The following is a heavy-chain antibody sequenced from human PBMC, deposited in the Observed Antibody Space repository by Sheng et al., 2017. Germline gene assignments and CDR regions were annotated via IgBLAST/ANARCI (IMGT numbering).Heavy chain of an antibody. Sequence: EVQLVESGGVVVQPGGSLRLSCAASGFTFDDYTMHWVRQAPGKGLEWVSLISWDGGSTYYADSVKGRFTISRDNSKNSLYLQMNSLRTEDTALYYCAKGGFWSGYLPWDVWGKGTTVTVSS. CDR1: GFTFDDYT. CDR2: ISWDGGST. J-gene: IGHJ6*04. V-gene: IGHV3-43*01. D-gene: IGHD3-3*01. CDR3: AKGGFWSGYLPWDV.